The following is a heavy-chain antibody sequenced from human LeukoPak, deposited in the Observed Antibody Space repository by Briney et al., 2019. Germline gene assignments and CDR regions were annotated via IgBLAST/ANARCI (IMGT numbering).Heavy chain of an antibody. V-gene: IGHV4-59*08. D-gene: IGHD1-26*01. J-gene: IGHJ3*02. CDR2: AYYTGST. CDR3: ARHQWVPAFDI. CDR1: GGSISSFY. Sequence: SETLSLTCTVSGGSISSFYWNWIRQPPGKGLEWIGYAYYTGSTNYNPSLKSRVTISIDTSKNQFSLKLSAVTAADTAVYYCARHQWVPAFDIWGQGTMVTVSS.